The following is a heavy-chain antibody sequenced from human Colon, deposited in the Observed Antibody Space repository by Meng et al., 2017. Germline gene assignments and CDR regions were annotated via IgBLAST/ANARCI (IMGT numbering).Heavy chain of an antibody. D-gene: IGHD2-15*01. J-gene: IGHJ5*01. V-gene: IGHV4-31*03. CDR2: IYYSGST. Sequence: GPRQGYGPGLGEPSQPLALTCTVSGGFISRGGYYWSWIRQHPGKGLEWIGYIYYSGSTYYNPSLKSRVTISVDTSKNQFSLKLSSVTAADTAVYYCARVVSLVVKGNWFDSWGQGTLVTVSS. CDR3: ARVVSLVVKGNWFDS. CDR1: GGFISRGGYY.